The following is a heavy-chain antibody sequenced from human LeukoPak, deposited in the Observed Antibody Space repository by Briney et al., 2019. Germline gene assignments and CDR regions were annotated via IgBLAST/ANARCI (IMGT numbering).Heavy chain of an antibody. CDR2: ISYDGSNK. D-gene: IGHD5-24*01. J-gene: IGHJ4*02. Sequence: PGRSLRLSCAASGFTFSSYAMHWVRQAPGKGLEWVAVISYDGSNKYYADSVKGRFTISRDNSKNTLYLQMNSLRAEDTAVYYCAREDGYIDYWGQGTLVIVSS. V-gene: IGHV3-30*04. CDR1: GFTFSSYA. CDR3: AREDGYIDY.